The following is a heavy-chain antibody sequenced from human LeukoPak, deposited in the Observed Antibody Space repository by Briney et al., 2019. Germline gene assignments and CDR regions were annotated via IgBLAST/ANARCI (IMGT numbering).Heavy chain of an antibody. CDR2: IRYDGSKK. V-gene: IGHV3-30*02. Sequence: PGGSLRLSCAASGFTFSSYGMHWVRQAPGKGLEWVAFIRYDGSKKYYADSVKGRFTISRDNSKNTLFLQMSSLRAEDTAVYYCARALNLLDPVTLDYWGQGTLVTVSS. CDR3: ARALNLLDPVTLDY. CDR1: GFTFSSYG. J-gene: IGHJ4*02. D-gene: IGHD1-1*01.